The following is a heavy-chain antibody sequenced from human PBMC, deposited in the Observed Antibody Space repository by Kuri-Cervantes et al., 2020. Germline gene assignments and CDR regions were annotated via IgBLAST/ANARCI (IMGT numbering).Heavy chain of an antibody. Sequence: GGSLRLSCAASGFTFSSYWMSWVRQAPGKGLEWVANIKQDGSEKYYVDSVRGRFTISRDNAKNSLYLQMNSLRAEDTAVYYCAKGFLTYYFDYWGQGTLVTVSS. CDR1: GFTFSSYW. CDR2: IKQDGSEK. CDR3: AKGFLTYYFDY. V-gene: IGHV3-7*01. J-gene: IGHJ4*02. D-gene: IGHD3-3*01.